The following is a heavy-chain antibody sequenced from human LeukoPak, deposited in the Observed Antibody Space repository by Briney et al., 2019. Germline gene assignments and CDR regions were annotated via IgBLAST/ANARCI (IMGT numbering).Heavy chain of an antibody. CDR3: ARRDEFKASDY. Sequence: SETLSLTCTVSGGSISSSSCYWGWIRQPPGKGLEWIGSIYYSGSTYYNPSLKSRVTISVDTSKNQFSLKLSSVTAADTAVYYCARRDEFKASDYWGQGTLVTVSS. V-gene: IGHV4-39*01. CDR1: GGSISSSSCY. D-gene: IGHD3-10*01. J-gene: IGHJ4*02. CDR2: IYYSGST.